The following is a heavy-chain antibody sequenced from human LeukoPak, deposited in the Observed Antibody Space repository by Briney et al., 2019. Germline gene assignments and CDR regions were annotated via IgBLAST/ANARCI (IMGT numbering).Heavy chain of an antibody. CDR1: GGSISSYY. V-gene: IGHV4-59*08. D-gene: IGHD3-22*01. CDR2: IYYSGST. Sequence: SETLSLTCTVPGGSISSYYWSWIRQPPGKGLEWIGYIYYSGSTNYNPSLKSRVTISVDTSKNQFSLKLSSVTAADTAVYYCARQSDYYDSSGSLDYWGQGTLVTVSS. J-gene: IGHJ4*02. CDR3: ARQSDYYDSSGSLDY.